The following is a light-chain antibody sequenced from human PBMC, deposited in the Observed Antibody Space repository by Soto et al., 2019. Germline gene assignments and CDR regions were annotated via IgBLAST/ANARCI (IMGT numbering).Light chain of an antibody. V-gene: IGKV1-5*03. CDR3: QHYNDYSWT. J-gene: IGKJ1*01. CDR2: VTS. CDR1: QSISIW. Sequence: DIHMTQSPSTLSASVGDRVTITCRASQSISIWLAWYQQKPGRAPNLLIYVTSRLESGVPSRFSGSGSGTEFTLTIISLQPDDFAPSYCQHYNDYSWTFGQGTQVEIK.